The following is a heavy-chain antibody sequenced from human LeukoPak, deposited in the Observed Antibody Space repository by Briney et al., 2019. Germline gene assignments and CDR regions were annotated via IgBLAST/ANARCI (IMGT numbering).Heavy chain of an antibody. D-gene: IGHD2-2*01. V-gene: IGHV3-48*02. CDR2: INTASTTI. CDR3: AVMPVITVDAFDL. Sequence: GGSLRLSCPASGFTFSNYNINWVRQAPGKGPEWISYINTASTTIHYADSVKGRFTISRDNAENSLYLEMNSLRDEDTAVYYCAVMPVITVDAFDLWGPGTMVTVSS. J-gene: IGHJ3*01. CDR1: GFTFSNYN.